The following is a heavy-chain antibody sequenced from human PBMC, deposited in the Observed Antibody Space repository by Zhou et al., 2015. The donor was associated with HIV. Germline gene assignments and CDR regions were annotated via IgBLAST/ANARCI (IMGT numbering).Heavy chain of an antibody. J-gene: IGHJ4*02. CDR3: ARDSPGEWPIDY. CDR2: ITSSSDSL. D-gene: IGHD3-10*01. V-gene: IGHV3-21*02. CDR1: GFTVSSNY. Sequence: EVQLVETGGGLIQPGGSLRLSCAASGFTVSSNYMSWVRQAPGKGLEWVSSITSSSDSLYYADSVRGRFTVSRDNAKNSLYLQMNSLRAEDTAVYYCARDSPGEWPIDYWGQGTLVTVSS.